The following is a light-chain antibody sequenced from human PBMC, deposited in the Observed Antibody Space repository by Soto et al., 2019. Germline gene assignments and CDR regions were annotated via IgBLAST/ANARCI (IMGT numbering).Light chain of an antibody. V-gene: IGKV3-20*01. CDR2: GAS. J-gene: IGKJ1*01. CDR1: ESVSNNY. CDR3: QQYGGSPWT. Sequence: EIVLTQSPGTLSLSPGERATLSCRARESVSNNYLAWCQQRPGQAPRLLIYGASIRATDIPGRFGGHGSGTDFTLTINRLEPEDSAVYYCQQYGGSPWTFGQGTKVEI.